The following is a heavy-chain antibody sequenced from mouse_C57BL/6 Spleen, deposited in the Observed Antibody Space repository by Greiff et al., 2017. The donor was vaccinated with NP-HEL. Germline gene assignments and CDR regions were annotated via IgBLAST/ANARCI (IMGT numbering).Heavy chain of an antibody. J-gene: IGHJ3*01. V-gene: IGHV1-26*01. CDR3: ARGGSSGWAY. CDR2: INPNNGGT. Sequence: EVQLQQSGPELVKPGASVKISCKASGYTFTDYYMNWVKQSHGKSLEWIGDINPNNGGTSYNQKFKGKATLTVDKSSSTAYMELRSLTSEDSAVYYCARGGSSGWAYWGQGTLVTVSA. D-gene: IGHD3-2*02. CDR1: GYTFTDYY.